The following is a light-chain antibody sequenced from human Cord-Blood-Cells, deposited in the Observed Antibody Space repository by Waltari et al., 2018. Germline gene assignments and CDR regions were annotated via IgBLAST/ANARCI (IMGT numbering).Light chain of an antibody. Sequence: DIQMTHSPSSLSASVVDRVTMTCRASQSISSYLNWYQQKPGKAPKLLIYAASSLQSGVPSRFSGSGSGTDFTLTISSLQPEDFATYYCQQSYSTPYSFGQGTKLEIK. CDR2: AAS. CDR3: QQSYSTPYS. J-gene: IGKJ2*03. V-gene: IGKV1-39*01. CDR1: QSISSY.